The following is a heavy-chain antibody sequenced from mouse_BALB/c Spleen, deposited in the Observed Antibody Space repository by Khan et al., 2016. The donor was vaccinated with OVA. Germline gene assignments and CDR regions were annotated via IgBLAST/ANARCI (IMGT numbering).Heavy chain of an antibody. V-gene: IGHV2-2*02. CDR2: IWSGGST. Sequence: QVQLKQSGPGLVQPSQSLSITCTVSVFSLTSYGVPWVRQSPGKGLEWLGVIWSGGSTDYNSAFISRLTINNEKSKSKVFCKMNSLQANDTAIYYCARTYFSYGNYRDYYTMDYWGQGTSVTVSS. CDR1: VFSLTSYG. CDR3: ARTYFSYGNYRDYYTMDY. D-gene: IGHD2-1*01. J-gene: IGHJ4*01.